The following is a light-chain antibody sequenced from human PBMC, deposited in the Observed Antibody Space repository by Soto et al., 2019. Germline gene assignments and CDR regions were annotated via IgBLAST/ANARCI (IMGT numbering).Light chain of an antibody. V-gene: IGKV3-20*01. CDR1: QSVRSSF. J-gene: IGKJ1*01. CDR2: GAS. CDR3: HHYGTSWT. Sequence: EIVLTQSPGTLSLSPGERATLSCRASQSVRSSFLAWYQQKPGQAPRLLISGASSRATGIPDRISGSGSGTDFTLTISRVEPEDFAVYYCHHYGTSWTFGQGTKVDIK.